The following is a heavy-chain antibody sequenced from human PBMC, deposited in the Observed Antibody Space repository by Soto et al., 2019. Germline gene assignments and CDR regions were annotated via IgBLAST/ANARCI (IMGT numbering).Heavy chain of an antibody. Sequence: SQTLSLTCTVSGGSISSSYWSWIRQPPGTGLEWIGEINYSGSTNYNPSLKSRVTISVDTSKNQFSLKLTSVTAADTAVYYCARHTPAISISDHWGQGTLVTVSS. D-gene: IGHD2-15*01. J-gene: IGHJ4*02. CDR2: INYSGST. CDR1: GGSISSSY. CDR3: ARHTPAISISDH. V-gene: IGHV4-59*08.